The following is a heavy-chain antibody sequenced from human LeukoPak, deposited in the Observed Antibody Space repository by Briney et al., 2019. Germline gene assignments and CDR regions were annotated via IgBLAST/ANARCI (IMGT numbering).Heavy chain of an antibody. Sequence: SETLSLTCTVSGVSISSTNSYWGWIRQSPRTGLEWIGNIYSSGSTYYNSSLKSRVTISIDTSENQFSLKLTSVTAADTAVHYCARKREGATTGIDYWGQGTLVTVSS. D-gene: IGHD1-26*01. CDR1: GVSISSTNSY. CDR3: ARKREGATTGIDY. CDR2: IYSSGST. V-gene: IGHV4-39*07. J-gene: IGHJ4*02.